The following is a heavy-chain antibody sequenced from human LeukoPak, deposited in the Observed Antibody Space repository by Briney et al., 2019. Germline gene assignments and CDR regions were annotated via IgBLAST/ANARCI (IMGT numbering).Heavy chain of an antibody. CDR3: ARDSGVGFDP. J-gene: IGHJ5*02. Sequence: GGSLRLSCAASGFTFSSSAMSWVRQAPGKGLEWVSNISGSGSGGSTYYADSVKGRFTISRDNSKNTLYLQMNSLRAEDTALYYCARDSGVGFDPWGQGTLVTASS. V-gene: IGHV3-23*01. CDR1: GFTFSSSA. D-gene: IGHD3-10*01. CDR2: ISGSGSGGST.